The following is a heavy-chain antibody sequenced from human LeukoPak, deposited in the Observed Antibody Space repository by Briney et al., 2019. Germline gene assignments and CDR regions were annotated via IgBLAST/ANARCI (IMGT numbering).Heavy chain of an antibody. Sequence: AGGSLRLSCAASGFTFSSYSMSWVRQAPGKGLEWVSSITTSSTYISYADSVKGRFTISRDSAKNSLYLQMNSLRAEDTAVYYCARGKYSSGWFDYWGQGTLVTVSS. CDR1: GFTFSSYS. D-gene: IGHD6-19*01. CDR2: ITTSSTYI. CDR3: ARGKYSSGWFDY. J-gene: IGHJ4*02. V-gene: IGHV3-21*01.